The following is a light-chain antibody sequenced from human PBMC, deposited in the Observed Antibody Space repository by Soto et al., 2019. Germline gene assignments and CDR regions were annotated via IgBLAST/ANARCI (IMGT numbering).Light chain of an antibody. CDR1: QSVFNH. CDR2: DAS. V-gene: IGKV1-39*01. J-gene: IGKJ4*01. CDR3: HQSSSTPLT. Sequence: DVQMTQSPSSLSASVGDSVTITCRASQSVFNHLSWFQQRPGKGPKLLIYDASSLHAGVPSRVSGSGYETDFTLTISPVQPEDSAIYYCHQSSSTPLTFGGGTRVELK.